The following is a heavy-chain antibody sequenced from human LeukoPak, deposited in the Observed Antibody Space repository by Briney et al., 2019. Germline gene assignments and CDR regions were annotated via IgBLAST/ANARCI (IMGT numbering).Heavy chain of an antibody. CDR1: GFTFSSYA. D-gene: IGHD3-10*02. V-gene: IGHV3-23*01. CDR2: IGGGGSIT. CDR3: AKDEDARPMYFQD. Sequence: PGGSLRLSCAASGFTFSSYAMTWVRQAPGKGLEWVSAIGGGGSITYYADSVKGRFTISRDNSKNTLYLQMNSLRDEDTATYYCAKDEDARPMYFQDWGQGTLVTVSS. J-gene: IGHJ1*01.